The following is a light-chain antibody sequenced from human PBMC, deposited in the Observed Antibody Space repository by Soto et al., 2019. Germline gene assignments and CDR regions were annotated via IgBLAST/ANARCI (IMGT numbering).Light chain of an antibody. J-gene: IGLJ1*01. Sequence: QSVLTQPPSVSAAPGQKVTIFCSGSSSNIGNNDVSWYQQLPGTAPKLLIYDNNKRPSGIPDRFSGSKSGTSATLGITGLQTGNEADYYCGKWDSSLSAYVFGTGTKLTVL. V-gene: IGLV1-51*01. CDR2: DNN. CDR3: GKWDSSLSAYV. CDR1: SSNIGNND.